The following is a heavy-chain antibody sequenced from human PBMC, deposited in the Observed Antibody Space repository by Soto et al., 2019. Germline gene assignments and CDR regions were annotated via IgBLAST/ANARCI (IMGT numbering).Heavy chain of an antibody. CDR2: IYYSGST. CDR3: ARDIGLSIAVAGNPEGTPRKLYGMDV. CDR1: GGSISSYY. J-gene: IGHJ6*02. V-gene: IGHV4-59*01. D-gene: IGHD6-19*01. Sequence: SETLSLTCTVSGGSISSYYWSWIRQPPGKGLEWIGYIYYSGSTNYNPSLKSRVTISVDTSKNQFSLKLCSVTAADTAVYYCARDIGLSIAVAGNPEGTPRKLYGMDVWGQGTTVTVSS.